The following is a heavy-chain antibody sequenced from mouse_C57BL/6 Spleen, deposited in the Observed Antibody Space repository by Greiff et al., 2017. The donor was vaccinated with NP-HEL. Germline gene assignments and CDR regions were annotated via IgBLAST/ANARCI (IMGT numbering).Heavy chain of an antibody. Sequence: VQLQQSGPELVKPGASVKISCKASGYAFSSSWMNWVKQRPGKGLEWIGRIYPGDGDTNYNGKFKGKATLTADKSSSTAYMQLSSLTSEDSAVYFCARRDYYGSRGWYVDVWGTGTTVTVAS. CDR1: GYAFSSSW. D-gene: IGHD1-1*01. J-gene: IGHJ1*03. CDR3: ARRDYYGSRGWYVDV. CDR2: IYPGDGDT. V-gene: IGHV1-82*01.